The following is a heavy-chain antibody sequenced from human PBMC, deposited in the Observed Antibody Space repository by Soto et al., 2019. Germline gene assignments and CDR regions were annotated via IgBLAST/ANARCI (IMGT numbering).Heavy chain of an antibody. V-gene: IGHV4-59*08. D-gene: IGHD3-10*01. CDR2: VHHSWGS. Sequence: QVQLQESGPGLVKPSETLSLSCTVSGGSISSYYWSWFRQSPGKRMEWIGYVHHSWGSSYNPSLHSRVAISLHTSKSQFSLAVTSVTATDTAVHYCARQGFGPLHGLVDIWGPGTTVTGSS. CDR1: GGSISSYY. J-gene: IGHJ6*02. CDR3: ARQGFGPLHGLVDI.